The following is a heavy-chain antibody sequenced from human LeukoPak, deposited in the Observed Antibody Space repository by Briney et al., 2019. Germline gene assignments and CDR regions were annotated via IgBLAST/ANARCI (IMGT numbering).Heavy chain of an antibody. D-gene: IGHD3-22*01. CDR3: ARGGRGSAAVVAPRSFDI. V-gene: IGHV3-53*01. CDR1: GFTVSSVH. Sequence: GGSLRLSCAASGFTVSSVHMVWVRQAPGKGLEWVSVTYTGGNSYYADSVKGRFIISRDISKNTLYLQMNSLRAEDSALYYCARGGRGSAAVVAPRSFDIWGQGTMVTVSS. J-gene: IGHJ3*02. CDR2: TYTGGNS.